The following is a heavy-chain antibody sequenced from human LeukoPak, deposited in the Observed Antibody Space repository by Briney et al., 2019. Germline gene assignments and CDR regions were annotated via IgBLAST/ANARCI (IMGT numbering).Heavy chain of an antibody. CDR3: ARGEYGNQRSNNWFDP. V-gene: IGHV4-34*12. CDR1: GGSFSAYY. D-gene: IGHD4-11*01. Sequence: PSETLSLTCAVYGGSFSAYYWTWIRQPPGNWLEWIGEIIHSGSTNYNPCLKSRVTISIDTSKNQFSLKLRSVTAADTAVYYCARGEYGNQRSNNWFDPWGQGTLVTVSS. CDR2: IIHSGST. J-gene: IGHJ5*02.